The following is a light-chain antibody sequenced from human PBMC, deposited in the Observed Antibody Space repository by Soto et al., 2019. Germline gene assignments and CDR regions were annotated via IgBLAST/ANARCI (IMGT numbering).Light chain of an antibody. CDR1: QDIGTW. Sequence: DIPLTQSPSSVSASVGDRVTITCRASQDIGTWLAWYQQKPGKAHKLLIYVASNWQSGVPSRFSGAGSGTDFNLTITSLQPEDFATYHCQQADSFPFTFGPGTKVDFK. CDR2: VAS. CDR3: QQADSFPFT. J-gene: IGKJ3*01. V-gene: IGKV1-12*01.